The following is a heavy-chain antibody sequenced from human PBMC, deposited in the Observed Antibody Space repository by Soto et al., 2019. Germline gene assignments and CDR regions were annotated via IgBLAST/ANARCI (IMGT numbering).Heavy chain of an antibody. J-gene: IGHJ6*02. CDR1: GYSFTSYW. D-gene: IGHD2-15*01. V-gene: IGHV5-51*01. CDR2: IYPGDSDT. Sequence: GESLKISCKGSGYSFTSYWIGWVRQMPGKGLEWMGIIYPGDSDTRYSPSFQGQVTISADKSISAAHLQWSSLRSEDTAVYYCARDSNQRIGRNSGGIYYYGMDVWGQGTTVTVSS. CDR3: ARDSNQRIGRNSGGIYYYGMDV.